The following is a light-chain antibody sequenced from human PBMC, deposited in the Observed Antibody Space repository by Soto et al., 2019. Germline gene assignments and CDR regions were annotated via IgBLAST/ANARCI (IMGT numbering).Light chain of an antibody. CDR2: EDN. CDR1: SGSIASNY. J-gene: IGLJ3*02. CDR3: QSYDSSNWV. V-gene: IGLV6-57*04. Sequence: NFMLTQPHSVSESPGKTVTISCTRSSGSIASNYVQWYHQRPGSAPTIVMYEDNQRPSGVPDRFSGSIDRSSNSASLTISGLKTEDEGAFYCQSYDSSNWVFGGGTKLTVL.